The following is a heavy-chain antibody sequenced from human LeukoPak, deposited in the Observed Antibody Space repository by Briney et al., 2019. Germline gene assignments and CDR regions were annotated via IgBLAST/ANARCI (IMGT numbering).Heavy chain of an antibody. V-gene: IGHV3-20*04. Sequence: PGGPLRLSCAASGFTFDDYGMSWVRQAPGKGLEWVSGINWNGGSTGYADSVKGRFTISRDNAKNSLYLQMNSLRAEDTALYYCARYGIAAAGTALYYYYYGMDVWGQGTTVTVSS. CDR3: ARYGIAAAGTALYYYYYGMDV. D-gene: IGHD6-13*01. J-gene: IGHJ6*02. CDR2: INWNGGST. CDR1: GFTFDDYG.